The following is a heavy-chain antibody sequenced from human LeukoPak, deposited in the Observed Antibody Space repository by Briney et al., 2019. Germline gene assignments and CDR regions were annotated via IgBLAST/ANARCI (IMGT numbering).Heavy chain of an antibody. CDR2: ISATGSYI. Sequence: GGSLRLSCAASGFSFSNYNMNWVRQAPGQGLEWLSSISATGSYIYYADSVKGRFTISRDNSKNTLYLQMNSLRAEDTAVYYCARDSVAGTDFYYFDYWGQGTLVTVSS. CDR3: ARDSVAGTDFYYFDY. D-gene: IGHD6-19*01. J-gene: IGHJ4*02. V-gene: IGHV3-21*04. CDR1: GFSFSNYN.